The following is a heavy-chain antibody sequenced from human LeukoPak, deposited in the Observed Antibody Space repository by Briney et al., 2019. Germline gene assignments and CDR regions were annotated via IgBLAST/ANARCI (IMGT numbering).Heavy chain of an antibody. Sequence: SETLSLTCTVSGGSISTSSYYWGWVRQPPGKGLEWIGSINYSGYKYDNPSLKSRVTISGDTSKNQFSLKLSSVTAADTAVYYCARGGPQGWYGDYFLLRGEEDYWGQGTLVTVSS. CDR2: INYSGYK. CDR3: ARGGPQGWYGDYFLLRGEEDY. CDR1: GGSISTSSYY. D-gene: IGHD4-17*01. J-gene: IGHJ4*02. V-gene: IGHV4-39*01.